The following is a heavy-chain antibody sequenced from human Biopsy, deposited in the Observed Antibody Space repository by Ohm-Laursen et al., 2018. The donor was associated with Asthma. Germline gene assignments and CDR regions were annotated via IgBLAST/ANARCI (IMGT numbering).Heavy chain of an antibody. CDR2: ISFDGSNK. CDR1: GFTFSNYG. V-gene: IGHV3-30*18. Sequence: SLRLSCAAPGFTFSNYGMHWVRQAQGKGLDWVAVISFDGSNKNYTDSVKGRFTISRDNSRNTLHLQMNSLRAEDTAVYYCAKDVFPGWELRRGPDSWGQGTLVTVSS. J-gene: IGHJ4*02. CDR3: AKDVFPGWELRRGPDS. D-gene: IGHD1-26*01.